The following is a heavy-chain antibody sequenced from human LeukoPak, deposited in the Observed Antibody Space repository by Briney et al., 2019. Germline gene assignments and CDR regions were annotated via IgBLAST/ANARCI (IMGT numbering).Heavy chain of an antibody. CDR2: IYHSGST. J-gene: IGHJ5*02. V-gene: IGHV4-38-2*01. CDR1: GYSISSGYY. Sequence: SETLSLTXAVSGYSISSGYYWGWIRQPPGKGLEWIGSIYHSGSTYYNPSLKSRVTISVDTSKNQFSLKLSSVTAADTAVYYCAVSPTYDFWSGYSGGWFDPWGQGTLVTVSS. D-gene: IGHD3-3*01. CDR3: AVSPTYDFWSGYSGGWFDP.